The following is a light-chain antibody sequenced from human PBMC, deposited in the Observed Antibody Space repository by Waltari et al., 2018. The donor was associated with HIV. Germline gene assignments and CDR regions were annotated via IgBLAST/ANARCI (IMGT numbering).Light chain of an antibody. CDR2: STN. CDR3: VLYMGSGIWV. J-gene: IGLJ3*02. Sequence: QTVVTQEPSFSVSPGGTVTLTCGLSSGSVSTTYYPSWYQQTPGQAPRTLSYSTNTRSSGVPDRFSGSIRGNRAALTITGAQADDESDYYCVLYMGSGIWVFGGGTKLTVL. V-gene: IGLV8-61*01. CDR1: SGSVSTTYY.